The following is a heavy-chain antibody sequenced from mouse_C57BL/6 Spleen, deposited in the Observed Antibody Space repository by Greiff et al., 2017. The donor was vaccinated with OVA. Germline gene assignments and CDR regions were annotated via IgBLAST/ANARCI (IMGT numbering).Heavy chain of an antibody. V-gene: IGHV14-2*01. CDR2: IDPEDGET. J-gene: IGHJ2*01. CDR3: ARVEGNYEGFDY. CDR1: GFNIKDYY. D-gene: IGHD2-1*01. Sequence: VHVKQSGAELVKPGASVKLSCTASGFNIKDYYMHWVKQRTEQGLEWIGRIDPEDGETKYAPKFQGKATITADTSSNTAYLQLRSLTSEDTAVYYCARVEGNYEGFDYWGQGTTLTVSS.